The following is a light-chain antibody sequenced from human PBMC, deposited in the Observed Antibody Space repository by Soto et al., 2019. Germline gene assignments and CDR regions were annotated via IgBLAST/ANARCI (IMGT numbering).Light chain of an antibody. CDR2: NNH. CDR1: RSNIGSNN. V-gene: IGLV1-44*01. J-gene: IGLJ1*01. CDR3: AAWDDSLDGYV. Sequence: QSVLTQPPSASGIPGQRVTISCSGGRSNIGSNNVNWYQQLPGTAPRLLTFNNHLRPSGVPDRFSGSKSGTSASLAISGLQSEDEGDYYCAAWDDSLDGYVFGTGTKVTVL.